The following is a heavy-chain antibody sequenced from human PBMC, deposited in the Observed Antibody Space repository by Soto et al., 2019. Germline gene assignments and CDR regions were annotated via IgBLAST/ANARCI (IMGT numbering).Heavy chain of an antibody. Sequence: GGSLRLSCAASGFTFDDYAMHWVRQAPGKGLEWVSGISWNSGSIGYADSVKGRFTISRDNAKNSLYLQMNSLRAEDTAVYYCAKVCGSSWYYYYGMDVWGQGTTVTVSS. CDR3: AKVCGSSWYYYYGMDV. D-gene: IGHD6-13*01. CDR2: ISWNSGSI. V-gene: IGHV3-9*01. CDR1: GFTFDDYA. J-gene: IGHJ6*02.